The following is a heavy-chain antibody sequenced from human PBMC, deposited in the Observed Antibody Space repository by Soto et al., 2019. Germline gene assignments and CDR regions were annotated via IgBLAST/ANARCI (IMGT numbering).Heavy chain of an antibody. CDR2: IYYSGST. CDR3: ARPTKGGAYDL. V-gene: IGHV4-59*08. J-gene: IGHJ3*01. CDR1: GGSISSYY. Sequence: QVQLQESGPGLVKVSETLSLTCIVSGGSISSYYWSWIRQPPGKGLEWIGNIYYSGSTDYNPSLKSRVTISVDTSKNQFSLRLSSVTAADTAVYYCARPTKGGAYDLWGQGTMVTVSS.